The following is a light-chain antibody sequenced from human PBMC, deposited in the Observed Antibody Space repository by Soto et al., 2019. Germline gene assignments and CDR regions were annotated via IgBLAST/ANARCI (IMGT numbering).Light chain of an antibody. CDR2: GAS. J-gene: IGKJ5*01. CDR3: QQYNNWPIT. V-gene: IGKV3-15*01. CDR1: QSVSSN. Sequence: EVVMTQSPATLSVSPGERATLSCRASQSVSSNLAWYQQKPGQAPRLLIYGASSRATGIPASFSGSGSGTEFTLTISSLQSEDFAVYYCQQYNNWPITFGQGTRLENK.